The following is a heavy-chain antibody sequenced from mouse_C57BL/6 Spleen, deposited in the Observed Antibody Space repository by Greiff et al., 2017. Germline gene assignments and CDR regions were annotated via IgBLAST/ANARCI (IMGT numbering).Heavy chain of an antibody. Sequence: QVQLQQSGPELVKPGASVKISYKASGYAFSSSWLNWVKQRPGKGLEWIGRIYPGDGDTNYNGKFKGKATLTADQSSSTAYMQLSSLTSEDSAVYFCSREITTVVATGFAYSAQGRLVTVFA. V-gene: IGHV1-82*01. CDR1: GYAFSSSW. CDR3: SREITTVVATGFAY. J-gene: IGHJ3*01. CDR2: IYPGDGDT. D-gene: IGHD1-1*01.